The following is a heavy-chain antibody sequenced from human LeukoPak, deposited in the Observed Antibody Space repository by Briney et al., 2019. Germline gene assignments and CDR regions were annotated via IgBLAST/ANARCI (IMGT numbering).Heavy chain of an antibody. CDR2: IYHTGGT. D-gene: IGHD3-22*01. V-gene: IGHV4-39*07. J-gene: IGHJ4*02. CDR3: ATYYDSSGYRFDY. CDR1: GGSISSGGYY. Sequence: SETLSLTCTVSGGSISSGGYYWSWIRQPPGKGLEWIGEIYHTGGTNYNPSLKSRVTMSIDKSKNQFSLDLSSVTAADTAVYYCATYYDSSGYRFDYWGQGTLVTVSS.